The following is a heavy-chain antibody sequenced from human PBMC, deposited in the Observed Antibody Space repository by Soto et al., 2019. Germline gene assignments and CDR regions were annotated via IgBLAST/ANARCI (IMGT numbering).Heavy chain of an antibody. J-gene: IGHJ5*02. CDR1: GFTFSSYA. D-gene: IGHD6-19*01. CDR3: AKGSGWPKEYNWFDP. V-gene: IGHV3-23*01. Sequence: HPGGSLRLSCAASGFTFSSYAMSWVRQAPGKGLEWVSAISGSGGSTYYADSVKGRFTISRDNSKNTLYLQMNSLRAEDTAVYYCAKGSGWPKEYNWFDPWGQGTLVTVSS. CDR2: ISGSGGST.